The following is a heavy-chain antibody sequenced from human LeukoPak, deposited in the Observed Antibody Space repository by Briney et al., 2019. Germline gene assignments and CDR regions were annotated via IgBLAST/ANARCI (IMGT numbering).Heavy chain of an antibody. CDR3: ATTRREDGSGSFDY. CDR1: GGSISSYY. V-gene: IGHV4-59*08. J-gene: IGHJ4*02. CDR2: IYYSGST. D-gene: IGHD3-10*01. Sequence: SETLSPTCTVSGGSISSYYWSWIRQPPGEGLEWIGYIYYSGSTNYNPSLKSRVTISVDTSKNQFSLKLSSVTAADTAVYYCATTRREDGSGSFDYWGQGTLVTVSS.